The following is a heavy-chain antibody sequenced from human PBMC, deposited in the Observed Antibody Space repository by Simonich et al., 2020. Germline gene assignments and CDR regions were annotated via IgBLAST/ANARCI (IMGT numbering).Heavy chain of an antibody. J-gene: IGHJ3*02. Sequence: QVRLVESGGGVVQPGRSLRLSCAVSGLTFSSYAMHWVRQAQDKWLKGVDCIADCGSNNYYADSVKVRFTISRNNAKTTLYLQMKCLRAEDTDVYYCAREGAGNDAFDIWGHGTMVTVSS. V-gene: IGHV3-30*07. CDR2: IADCGSNN. CDR3: AREGAGNDAFDI. CDR1: GLTFSSYA. D-gene: IGHD1-26*01.